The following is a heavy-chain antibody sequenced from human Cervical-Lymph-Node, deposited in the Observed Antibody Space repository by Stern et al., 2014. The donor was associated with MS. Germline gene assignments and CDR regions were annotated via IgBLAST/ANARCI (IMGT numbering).Heavy chain of an antibody. CDR3: ARVPWFSSSWDPQGMDHFGMDV. D-gene: IGHD6-13*01. CDR1: GYTFTSFN. CDR2: MNPNRDNA. Sequence: QVQLVQSGAEVKKPGASVKVSCKASGYTFTSFNINWVRQATGQGFEWMGWMNPNRDNAGSAQKFQGRVTMTTNTSLNTAYMELTSLRSEDTAVYYCARVPWFSSSWDPQGMDHFGMDVWGQGTTVTVSS. V-gene: IGHV1-8*01. J-gene: IGHJ6*02.